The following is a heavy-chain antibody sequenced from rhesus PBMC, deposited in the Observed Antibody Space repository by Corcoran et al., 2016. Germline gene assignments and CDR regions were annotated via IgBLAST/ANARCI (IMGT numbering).Heavy chain of an antibody. D-gene: IGHD6-13*01. J-gene: IGHJ5-2*02. CDR1: GYTFISYN. CDR3: TRSYSSWYNSLDV. CDR2: NYPSKNTT. V-gene: IGHV1S9*01. Sequence: QVQLVQSGAEVKKPGASVKLSCKASGYTFISYNRNWVRQALGEVVEGLGWNYPSKNTTGYAKEFQGRVNMTRDTSRIKATMELASRRYEDPAVYYCTRSYSSWYNSLDVWGRGVLVTVSS.